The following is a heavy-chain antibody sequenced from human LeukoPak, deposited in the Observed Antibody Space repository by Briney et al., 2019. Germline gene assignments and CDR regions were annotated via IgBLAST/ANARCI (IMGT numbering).Heavy chain of an antibody. CDR3: ARDLVGYCSSTSCHALRGYYYYYMDV. Sequence: SETLSPTCTVSGGSISSYYWSWIRQPAGKGLEWIGRIYTSGSTNYNPSLKSRVTMSVDTSKNQFSLKLSSVTAADTAVYYCARDLVGYCSSTSCHALRGYYYYYMDVWGKGTTVTVSS. V-gene: IGHV4-4*07. CDR2: IYTSGST. CDR1: GGSISSYY. J-gene: IGHJ6*03. D-gene: IGHD2-2*01.